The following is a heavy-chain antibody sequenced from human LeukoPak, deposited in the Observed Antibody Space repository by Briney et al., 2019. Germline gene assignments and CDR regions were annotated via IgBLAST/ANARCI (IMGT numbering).Heavy chain of an antibody. J-gene: IGHJ4*02. V-gene: IGHV3-NL1*01. CDR1: GFTFSSYG. CDR2: IYSGGST. CDR3: ASGEYSSGEAIDY. Sequence: PGGSLRLSCAANGFTFSSYGMHWVRQAPGKGLEWVSVIYSGGSTYYADSVKGRFTISRDNSKNTLYLQMNSLRAGDTAVYYCASGEYSSGEAIDYWGQGTLVTVSS. D-gene: IGHD6-19*01.